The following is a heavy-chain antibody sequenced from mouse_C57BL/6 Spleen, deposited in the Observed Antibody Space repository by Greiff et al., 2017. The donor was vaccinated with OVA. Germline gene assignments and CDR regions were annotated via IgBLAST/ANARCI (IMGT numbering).Heavy chain of an antibody. Sequence: QVQLQQPGAELVKPGASVKMSCKASGYTFTSYWITWVKQRPGQGLEWIGDIYPGSGSTNYNEKFKSKATLTVDTSSSTAYMQLSSLTSEDSAVYYCARGLYYDYQIFAYWGQGTLVTVSA. D-gene: IGHD2-4*01. CDR3: ARGLYYDYQIFAY. CDR1: GYTFTSYW. V-gene: IGHV1-55*01. CDR2: IYPGSGST. J-gene: IGHJ3*01.